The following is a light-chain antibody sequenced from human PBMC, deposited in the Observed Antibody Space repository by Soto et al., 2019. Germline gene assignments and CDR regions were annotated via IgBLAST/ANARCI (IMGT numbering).Light chain of an antibody. Sequence: QSALTQPASVSGSPGQSITISCTGASSDIGGYNQVSWYQQHPGKAPKLIIYEVSYRPSGVSDRFSGSESGNTASLTISGLQAEDEADYYCSSYSSSPTRIFGGGTKVTVL. CDR3: SSYSSSPTRI. CDR2: EVS. CDR1: SSDIGGYNQ. V-gene: IGLV2-14*01. J-gene: IGLJ2*01.